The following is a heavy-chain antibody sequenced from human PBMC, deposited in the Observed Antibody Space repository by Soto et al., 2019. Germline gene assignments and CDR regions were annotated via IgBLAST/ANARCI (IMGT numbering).Heavy chain of an antibody. CDR3: ARGSTVTTRDWFDP. CDR2: ISQSGST. J-gene: IGHJ5*02. D-gene: IGHD4-4*01. Sequence: SETLSLTCAVYGWSFSGYYWNWIRQPPGKGLEWIGEISQSGSTNYNPSLKGRVTISVDTSKNQFSLKLSSFTAADASVYYCARGSTVTTRDWFDPWGQGTLVTVSS. V-gene: IGHV4-34*01. CDR1: GWSFSGYY.